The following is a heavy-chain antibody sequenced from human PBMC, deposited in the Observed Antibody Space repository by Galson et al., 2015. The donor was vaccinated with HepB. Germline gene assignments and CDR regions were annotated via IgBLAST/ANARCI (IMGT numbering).Heavy chain of an antibody. V-gene: IGHV3-11*01. D-gene: IGHD1-26*01. CDR2: ISSSGSTI. J-gene: IGHJ6*02. CDR3: ARDDYGSYGRGYYYYYGMDV. Sequence: SLRLSCAASGFTFSDYYMSWIRQAPGKGLEWVSYISSSGSTIYYADSVKGRFTISRDNAKNSLYLQMNSLRAEDTAVYYCARDDYGSYGRGYYYYYGMDVWGQGTTVTVSS. CDR1: GFTFSDYY.